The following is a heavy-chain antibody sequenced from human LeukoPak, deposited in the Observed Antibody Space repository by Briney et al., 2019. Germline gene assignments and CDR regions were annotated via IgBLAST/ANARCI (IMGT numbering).Heavy chain of an antibody. D-gene: IGHD3-9*01. V-gene: IGHV3-74*01. CDR1: GFTFSSYW. J-gene: IGHJ4*02. CDR2: INSDGSST. Sequence: GGSLRLSCAASGFTFSSYWMHWVRQAPGKGLVWVSRINSDGSSTSYADSVKGRFTISRDNAKNTLYLQMNSLRAEDTAVYYCARDPYVLRYFYWPPATPDYWGQGTLVTVSS. CDR3: ARDPYVLRYFYWPPATPDY.